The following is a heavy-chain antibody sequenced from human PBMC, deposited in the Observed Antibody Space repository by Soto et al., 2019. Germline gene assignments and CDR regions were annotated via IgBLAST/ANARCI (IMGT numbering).Heavy chain of an antibody. V-gene: IGHV3-23*01. CDR1: GFSFSSYD. J-gene: IGHJ5*02. CDR2: VTYNGGST. D-gene: IGHD2-15*01. Sequence: EVQLLESGGGLVRPGGSLRLSCAASGFSFSSYDMTWVRQAPGKGLEWVSTVTYNGGSTYYADSVKGRLTISRDNSKGTLFLQMNSLRDEGTAVYYCAKGGGRFDRWGQGTLITVSS. CDR3: AKGGGRFDR.